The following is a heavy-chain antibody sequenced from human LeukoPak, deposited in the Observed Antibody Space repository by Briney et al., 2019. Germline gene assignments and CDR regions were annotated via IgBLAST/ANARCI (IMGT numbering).Heavy chain of an antibody. V-gene: IGHV4-34*01. Sequence: SETLSLTCAVYGGSFSGYYWSWIRQPPGKGLEWIGEINHSGSTNYNPSLKSRATISVDTSKNQFSLKLSSVTAADTAVYYCARRRTYYYDSSGYYVTFFDYWGQGTLVTVSS. CDR1: GGSFSGYY. CDR2: INHSGST. CDR3: ARRRTYYYDSSGYYVTFFDY. D-gene: IGHD3-22*01. J-gene: IGHJ4*02.